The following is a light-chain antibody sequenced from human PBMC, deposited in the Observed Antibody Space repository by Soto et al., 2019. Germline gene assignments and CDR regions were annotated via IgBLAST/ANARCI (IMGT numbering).Light chain of an antibody. CDR3: AAWDDSLNGLV. CDR2: TNN. CDR1: SCNIGSNT. Sequence: QLVLTQPPSASGTPGQRVTISCSGSSCNIGSNTVNWYQQLPGTAPKLLIYTNNQRPSGVPDRFSGSKSDTSASLAISGLQSEDEADYYCAAWDDSLNGLVFGGGTQLTVL. J-gene: IGLJ7*01. V-gene: IGLV1-44*01.